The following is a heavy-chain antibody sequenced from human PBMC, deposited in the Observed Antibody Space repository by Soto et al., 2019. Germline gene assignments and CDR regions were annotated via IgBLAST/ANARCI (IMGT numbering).Heavy chain of an antibody. V-gene: IGHV1-18*01. D-gene: IGHD5-18*01. CDR1: GYTLTSFP. CDR2: ISTYNGDT. CDR3: AKDRHNIGYFEDFDI. Sequence: VHLVQSGPEVKKPGASVKVSCKAPGYTLTSFPIHWVRQGPGQGLEWMGWISTYNGDTSYAEKFQGRVTMTTDTSTNTAYMELRSLISDDTAVYYCAKDRHNIGYFEDFDIWGQGTMVTVSS. J-gene: IGHJ3*02.